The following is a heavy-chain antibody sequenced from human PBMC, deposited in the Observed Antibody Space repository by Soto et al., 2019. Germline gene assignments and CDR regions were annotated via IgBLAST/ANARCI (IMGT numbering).Heavy chain of an antibody. CDR2: IYSGGST. CDR1: GFSVSTNY. J-gene: IGHJ4*02. CDR3: ARGSGSLYYFDF. D-gene: IGHD1-26*01. V-gene: IGHV3-53*01. Sequence: PGGSLRLSCAASGFSVSTNYMTWVRQAPGKGLEWVSVIYSGGSTYYADSVKGRFTISRDNSKNTLHLQMNSLRDEDTAVHYCARGSGSLYYFDFWGRGTLVTVSS.